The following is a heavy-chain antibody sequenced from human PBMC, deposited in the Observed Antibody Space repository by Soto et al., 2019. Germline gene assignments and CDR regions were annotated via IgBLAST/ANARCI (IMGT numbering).Heavy chain of an antibody. CDR1: GFTFSSYA. Sequence: GSLRLSCAASGFTFSSYAMSWVRQAPGKGLEWVSAISGSGGSTYYADSVKGRFTISRDNSKNTLYLQMNSLRAEDTAVYYCAKDEEYEYSSGPQYFQHWGRGTLVTVSS. V-gene: IGHV3-23*01. CDR2: ISGSGGST. D-gene: IGHD6-19*01. J-gene: IGHJ1*01. CDR3: AKDEEYEYSSGPQYFQH.